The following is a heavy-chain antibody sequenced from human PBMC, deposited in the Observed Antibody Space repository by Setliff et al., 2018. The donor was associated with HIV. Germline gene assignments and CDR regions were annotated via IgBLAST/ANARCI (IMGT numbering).Heavy chain of an antibody. Sequence: ETLSLTCAVYGGSFSGYYWSWIRQPPGKGLEWIGEINHSGSTNYNPSLKSRVTISVDTSKNQFSLKLSSVTAADTAVYYCAGVGCSGGKCYWFDPWGQGTLVTVSS. CDR1: GGSFSGYY. D-gene: IGHD2-15*01. V-gene: IGHV4-34*01. J-gene: IGHJ5*02. CDR3: AGVGCSGGKCYWFDP. CDR2: INHSGST.